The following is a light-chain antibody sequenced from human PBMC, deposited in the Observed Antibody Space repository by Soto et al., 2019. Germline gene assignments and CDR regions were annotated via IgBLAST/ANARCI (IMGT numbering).Light chain of an antibody. V-gene: IGLV2-14*01. CDR3: SSYTSSSHYV. CDR2: EVS. CDR1: SSDVGGYNY. Sequence: QSALTQPASVSGSPGQSITISCNGTSSDVGGYNYVSWYQQHPGKAPKLMIYEVSNRPSGVSNRLSGSKSGNTASLTISGLQAEDEADYYCSSYTSSSHYVFGTGTKLTVL. J-gene: IGLJ1*01.